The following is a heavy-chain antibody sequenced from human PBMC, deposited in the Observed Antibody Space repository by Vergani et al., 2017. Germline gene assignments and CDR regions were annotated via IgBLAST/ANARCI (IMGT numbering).Heavy chain of an antibody. CDR2: ITAGNGNT. Sequence: QVQLVQSGAEVKKPGASVKVSCKASGYTFTSYAMHWVRQAPGQRLEWMGWITAGNGNTKYSQKFQGRVTITRDTSASTAYMELSSLRSEDTAVYYCARDLVPAAIVSGGFDYWGQGTLVTVSS. CDR3: ARDLVPAAIVSGGFDY. V-gene: IGHV1-3*01. D-gene: IGHD2-2*01. J-gene: IGHJ4*02. CDR1: GYTFTSYA.